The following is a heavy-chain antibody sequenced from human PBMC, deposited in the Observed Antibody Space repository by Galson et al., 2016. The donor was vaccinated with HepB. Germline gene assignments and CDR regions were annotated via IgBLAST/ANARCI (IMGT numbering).Heavy chain of an antibody. V-gene: IGHV3-48*02. CDR1: GFTFSTYS. CDR3: ARGWYSNSSPCFDY. D-gene: IGHD6-6*01. CDR2: FSSGSSTI. J-gene: IGHJ4*02. Sequence: SLRLSCAASGFTFSTYSMNWVRQAPGKGLEWVSYFSSGSSTIYYADSVKGRFTISRDNAKNSLYLQMNSLRDEDTAVYYCARGWYSNSSPCFDYWGQGTLVTVSS.